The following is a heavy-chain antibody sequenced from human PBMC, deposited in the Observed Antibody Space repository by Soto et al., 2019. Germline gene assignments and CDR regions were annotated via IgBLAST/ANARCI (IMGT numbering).Heavy chain of an antibody. J-gene: IGHJ5*02. Sequence: ASVKVSCKASGYTFTSYYMHWVRQAPGQGLEWMGIINPSGGSTSYAQKFQGRVTMTRDTSTSTVYMELSSLRSEDTAVYYCARDLSGIVVVPSERNWFDPCGQGPLVTVSS. CDR1: GYTFTSYY. CDR3: ARDLSGIVVVPSERNWFDP. CDR2: INPSGGST. V-gene: IGHV1-46*03. D-gene: IGHD2-2*01.